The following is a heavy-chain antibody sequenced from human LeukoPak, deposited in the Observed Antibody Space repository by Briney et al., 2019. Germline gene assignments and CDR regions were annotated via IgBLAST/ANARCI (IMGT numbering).Heavy chain of an antibody. CDR2: IYWDGDK. CDR1: GFSLSTSGVG. Sequence: SGPTLVKPTQTLTLTCTFSGFSLSTSGVGVGWIRQPPGKALEWLALIYWDGDKRYSPSLKSRLTITKDTSKNQVVLTMTNMDPVDTATYYCAHRRGGSYFLGFDPWGQGTLVTVSS. D-gene: IGHD1-26*01. V-gene: IGHV2-5*02. J-gene: IGHJ5*02. CDR3: AHRRGGSYFLGFDP.